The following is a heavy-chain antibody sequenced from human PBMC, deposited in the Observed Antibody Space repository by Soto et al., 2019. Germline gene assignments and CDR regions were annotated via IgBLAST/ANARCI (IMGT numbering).Heavy chain of an antibody. Sequence: QVQLQESGPGLVKPSQTLSLTCTVSGGSISSGDYYWSWIRQPPGKGLEWIGYIYYSGSTYYNPSLKSRVTISVDTSKKQFPLKLSSVTAADTAVYYCAREGNWNYEGYYGMDVWGQGTTVTVSS. J-gene: IGHJ6*02. CDR2: IYYSGST. V-gene: IGHV4-30-4*01. D-gene: IGHD1-7*01. CDR1: GGSISSGDYY. CDR3: AREGNWNYEGYYGMDV.